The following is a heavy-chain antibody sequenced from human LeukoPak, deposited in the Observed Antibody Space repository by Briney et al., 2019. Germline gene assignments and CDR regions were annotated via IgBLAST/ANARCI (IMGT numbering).Heavy chain of an antibody. CDR2: VDPADGET. J-gene: IGHJ4*02. CDR1: FYMLTDLS. Sequence: GASVSPSGTLSFYMLTDLSMAGVGEAPGRSPSGPTSVDPADGETIYAQKFQGRVTMTEDTSTDTAYMELSSLRSEDTAVYYCATAGYSSSWYRPFLDYWGQGTLVTVSS. CDR3: ATAGYSSSWYRPFLDY. D-gene: IGHD6-13*01. V-gene: IGHV1-24*01.